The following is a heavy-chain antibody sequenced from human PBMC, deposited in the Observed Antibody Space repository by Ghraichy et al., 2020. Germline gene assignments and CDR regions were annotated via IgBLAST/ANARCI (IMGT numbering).Heavy chain of an antibody. CDR2: IYYSGST. D-gene: IGHD3-10*01. Sequence: SETLSLTCTVSGGSISSYYWSWIRQPPGKGLEWIGYIYYSGSTNYNPSLKSRVTISVDTSKNQFSLQLSSVTAADTAVYYCARDGSGSYYPFYYYYGMDVWGQGTTVTVSS. CDR3: ARDGSGSYYPFYYYYGMDV. J-gene: IGHJ6*02. V-gene: IGHV4-59*01. CDR1: GGSISSYY.